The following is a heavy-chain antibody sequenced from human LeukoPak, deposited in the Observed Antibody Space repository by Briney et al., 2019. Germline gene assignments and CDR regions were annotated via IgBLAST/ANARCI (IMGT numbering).Heavy chain of an antibody. V-gene: IGHV3-30*01. CDR2: ISNDGSKK. J-gene: IGHJ4*02. CDR3: ARVAGWVAREGFGY. D-gene: IGHD1-26*01. Sequence: ISNDGSKKSYADSVKGRFTISRDNSKNTVDLQMNSLRAEVTAVYYCARVAGWVAREGFGYWGQGTLVTVSS.